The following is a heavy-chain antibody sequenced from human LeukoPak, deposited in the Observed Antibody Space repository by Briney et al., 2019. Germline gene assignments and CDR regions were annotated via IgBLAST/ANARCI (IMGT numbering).Heavy chain of an antibody. J-gene: IGHJ4*02. Sequence: SETLSLTCAVYGGSFSGYYWSWIRQPPGKGLEWIGEINHSGSTNYNPSLKSRVTISVDTSKNQFSLKLSSVTAADTAVYYCARGPEMVTYFDYWDQGTLVTVSS. CDR3: ARGPEMVTYFDY. D-gene: IGHD5-24*01. CDR2: INHSGST. V-gene: IGHV4-34*01. CDR1: GGSFSGYY.